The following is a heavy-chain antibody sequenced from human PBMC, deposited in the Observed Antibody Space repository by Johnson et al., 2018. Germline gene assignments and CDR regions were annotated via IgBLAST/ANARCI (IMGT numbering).Heavy chain of an antibody. CDR3: ARIPRYLNSGSCYPHYYSGMDV. D-gene: IGHD2-2*01. CDR2: ISDSGGGT. Sequence: VQLVQSGGGLVLPGGSLRLSCAASGLTFSDYAMSWVRQAPGKGLEWVSTISDSGGGTYYADSVKGRFTISRDNSKNTLSLQLNSLRVEDTAIYYCARIPRYLNSGSCYPHYYSGMDVWGQGTTVTVSS. V-gene: IGHV3-23*04. CDR1: GLTFSDYA. J-gene: IGHJ6*02.